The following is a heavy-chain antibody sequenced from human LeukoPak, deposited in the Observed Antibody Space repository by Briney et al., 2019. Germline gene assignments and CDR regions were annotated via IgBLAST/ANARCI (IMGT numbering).Heavy chain of an antibody. J-gene: IGHJ4*02. CDR2: ISADATTI. V-gene: IGHV3-11*01. CDR1: GFTFSDYY. D-gene: IGHD3-10*01. Sequence: PGGSLRLSCAASGFTFSDYYMSWIRQAPGKGLEWVSYISADATTIYQADSVKGRFTISRDNAKNSLYLQMNSLPAEDTAVYYCARDRFGATDYWGQGTLVTVSS. CDR3: ARDRFGATDY.